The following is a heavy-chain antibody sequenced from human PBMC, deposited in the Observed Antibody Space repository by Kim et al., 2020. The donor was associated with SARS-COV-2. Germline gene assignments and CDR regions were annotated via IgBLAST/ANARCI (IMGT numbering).Heavy chain of an antibody. D-gene: IGHD4-4*01. V-gene: IGHV3-23*01. J-gene: IGHJ4*02. CDR3: AKVTTKTAPFYDS. Sequence: YAVSVQGRCTISRDNSRNALNLEMNSLRAEDTALYYCAKVTTKTAPFYDSWGQGTLVTVSS.